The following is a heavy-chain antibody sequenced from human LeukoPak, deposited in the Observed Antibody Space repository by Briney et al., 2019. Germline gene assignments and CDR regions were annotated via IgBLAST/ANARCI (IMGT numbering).Heavy chain of an antibody. D-gene: IGHD1-26*01. CDR2: ISSDGSNE. Sequence: GGSLRLSCAASGFTFSSYGMHWVRQAPGKGLEWVAVISSDGSNEDYADSVKGRFTISRGNSKSTLYLQMNSLRAEDTAVYYCAKGSPQFDFWGQGTLVTVSS. CDR3: AKGSPQFDF. V-gene: IGHV3-30*18. J-gene: IGHJ4*02. CDR1: GFTFSSYG.